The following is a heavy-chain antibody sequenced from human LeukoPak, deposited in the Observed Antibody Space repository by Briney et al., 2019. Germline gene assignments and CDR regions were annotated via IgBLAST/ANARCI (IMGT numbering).Heavy chain of an antibody. CDR2: IHPNSGGT. J-gene: IGHJ4*02. V-gene: IGHV1-2*02. CDR1: GYTFTGYY. CDR3: ARGYCSNTSCYFAPKSFDY. D-gene: IGHD2-2*01. Sequence: GASVKVSCEASGYTFTGYYMHWVRQAPGKGLEWMGCIHPNSGGTNYAQTFQGRVTMTRDTSISTAYMELSRLRSDDTAVYFCARGYCSNTSCYFAPKSFDYWGQGTLVTVSS.